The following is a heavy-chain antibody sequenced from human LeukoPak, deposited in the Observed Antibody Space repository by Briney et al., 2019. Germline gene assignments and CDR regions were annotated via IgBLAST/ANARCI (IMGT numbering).Heavy chain of an antibody. D-gene: IGHD6-13*01. CDR1: GFTFSSYA. Sequence: GGSLRLPCAASGFTFSSYAMSWVRQAPGKGLEGVSAISGGGGSTYYADSVKGPFTISRDNTKNTLYLQMNSLRAEDTAVYYCAKELIAADRSDVWGQGTTVTVSS. CDR2: ISGGGGST. CDR3: AKELIAADRSDV. V-gene: IGHV3-23*01. J-gene: IGHJ6*02.